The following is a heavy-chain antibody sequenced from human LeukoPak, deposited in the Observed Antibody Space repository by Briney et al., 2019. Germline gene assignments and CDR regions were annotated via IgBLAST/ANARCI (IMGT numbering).Heavy chain of an antibody. CDR1: GGSFSGYY. J-gene: IGHJ6*03. CDR2: INHSGST. V-gene: IGHV4-34*01. D-gene: IGHD2-2*01. Sequence: SETLSLTCAVYGGSFSGYYWSWIRQPPGKGLEWIGEINHSGSTNYNPSLKSRVTISVDTSKNQFSLKLSSVTAADTAVYHCARGRRCSSTSCSVPYYYYYMDVWGKGTTVTVSS. CDR3: ARGRRCSSTSCSVPYYYYYMDV.